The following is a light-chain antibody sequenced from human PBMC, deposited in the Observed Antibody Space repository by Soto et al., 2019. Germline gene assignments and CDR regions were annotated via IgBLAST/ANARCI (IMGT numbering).Light chain of an antibody. J-gene: IGKJ2*01. Sequence: EIVLTQSPGTLSLSPGERATLSCRASQSVSSSYLAWYQQKPGQAPRLLIYGASSRATGIPDRFSGSGSGIDFTLTISRLEPEAFAVYYCQQYGSSPYTLGQGTKLEIK. CDR2: GAS. CDR1: QSVSSSY. V-gene: IGKV3-20*01. CDR3: QQYGSSPYT.